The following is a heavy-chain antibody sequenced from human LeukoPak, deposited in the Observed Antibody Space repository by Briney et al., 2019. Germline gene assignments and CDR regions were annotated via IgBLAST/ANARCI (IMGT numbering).Heavy chain of an antibody. J-gene: IGHJ4*02. CDR1: GLTFGDYA. CDR2: IRRKAHGGST. D-gene: IGHD3-22*01. V-gene: IGHV3-49*04. CDR3: TRVTYYYDNSGYFHFDS. Sequence: GGSLRLSCTTSGLTFGDYAMSWVRQAPGKGLEWVSFIRRKAHGGSTEYAASVKGRFSSSRDDSKSIAYLQMNSLKTEDTAVYFCTRVTYYYDNSGYFHFDSWGQGSLVTVSS.